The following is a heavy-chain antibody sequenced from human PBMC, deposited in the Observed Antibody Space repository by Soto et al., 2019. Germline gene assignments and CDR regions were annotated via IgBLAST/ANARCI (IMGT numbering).Heavy chain of an antibody. J-gene: IGHJ4*02. V-gene: IGHV1-18*01. CDR2: ISAYNGST. D-gene: IGHD6-13*01. CDR1: GYTLTSYG. CDR3: AREYRIAAAGTGY. Sequence: ASVKVSCKTSGYTLTSYGISWVRQAPGQGLEWMGWISAYNGSTSYAQKFQGRVTMTRDTSTSTVYMELSSLRSEDTAVYYCAREYRIAAAGTGYWGQGTLVTVSS.